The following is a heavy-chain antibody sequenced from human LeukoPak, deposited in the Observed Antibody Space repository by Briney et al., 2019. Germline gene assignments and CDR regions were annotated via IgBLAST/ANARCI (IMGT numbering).Heavy chain of an antibody. CDR2: ISTDGSST. D-gene: IGHD3-10*01. CDR3: ASPRYDGSGSYSGLDY. CDR1: GFTFSTYW. Sequence: GGSLRLSCAASGFTFSTYWMHWVRQAPGKGLVWVSHISTDGSSTSYADSVKGRFTISRDNAKDTLYLQISSLRAEDTAVYYCASPRYDGSGSYSGLDYWGQGTLVTVSS. V-gene: IGHV3-74*01. J-gene: IGHJ4*02.